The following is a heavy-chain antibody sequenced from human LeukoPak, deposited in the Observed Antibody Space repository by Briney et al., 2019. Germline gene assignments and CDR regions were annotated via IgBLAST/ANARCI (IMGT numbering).Heavy chain of an antibody. D-gene: IGHD4/OR15-4a*01. V-gene: IGHV3-23*01. J-gene: IGHJ4*02. CDR1: GFTFSSYA. Sequence: GGSLRLSCAASGFTFSSYAMSWVRQAPGKGLEWVSGISGSDGYTYYADSVKGRFTISRDNSKNTLYLQMNSLRAEDTAVYYCARRAGAYSHPYDYWGQGTLVTVSS. CDR3: ARRAGAYSHPYDY. CDR2: ISGSDGYT.